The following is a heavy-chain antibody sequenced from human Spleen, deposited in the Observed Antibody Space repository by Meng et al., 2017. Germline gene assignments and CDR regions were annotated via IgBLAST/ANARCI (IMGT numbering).Heavy chain of an antibody. Sequence: EVQLVESGGGLVKPGGSLRLSCAASGFTFINAWMSWVRQAPGKGLEWVGRIKSETDGWTTDYAAPVKGRFTISRDDSENTMYLQMNSLKTEDTAVYYCATDFYFDYWGQGTLVTVSS. CDR3: ATDFYFDY. CDR1: GFTFINAW. CDR2: IKSETDGWTT. V-gene: IGHV3-15*01. J-gene: IGHJ4*02.